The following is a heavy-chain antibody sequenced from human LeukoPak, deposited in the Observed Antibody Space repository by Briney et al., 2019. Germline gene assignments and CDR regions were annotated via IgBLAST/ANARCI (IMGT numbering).Heavy chain of an antibody. CDR3: ARDKYSSSMFDY. Sequence: GGSLRLSCAASGFTFSRYGMNWVRHATGKGVEWVSYTSSSGSTIYYANSVKGRFTNSRDNTKNTLYLQMNSLRAEDTAVYYCARDKYSSSMFDYWCRGT. J-gene: IGHJ4*02. CDR2: TSSSGSTI. D-gene: IGHD6-13*01. CDR1: GFTFSRYG. V-gene: IGHV3-48*01.